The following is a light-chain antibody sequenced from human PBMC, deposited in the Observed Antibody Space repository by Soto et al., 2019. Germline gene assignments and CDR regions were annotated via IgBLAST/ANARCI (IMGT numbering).Light chain of an antibody. V-gene: IGLV2-23*02. CDR2: EVT. CDR3: YSYAGSTTFVV. Sequence: QSVLTQPASVSGSPGQSITISCTGTSSDVGNFNLVSWYQHHPGKAPKLMIYEVTKRPSGVSNRFSGSKSGYTASLTISELQADDEADYYCYSYAGSTTFVVIGGGTKVTVL. J-gene: IGLJ2*01. CDR1: SSDVGNFNL.